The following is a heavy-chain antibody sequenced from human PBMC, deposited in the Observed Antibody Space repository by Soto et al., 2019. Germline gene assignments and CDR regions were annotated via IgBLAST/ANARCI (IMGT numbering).Heavy chain of an antibody. V-gene: IGHV1-18*01. CDR2: ISAASGDN. CDR3: GRWRCGQLVVFY. CDR1: GDKFPTYG. D-gene: IGHD3-10*01. J-gene: IGHJ4*02. Sequence: GCSVKVSCKASGDKFPTYGISWARQAPGQGPEWMGEISAASGDNRYAQKIQGRVTMTRDTSITTVYMELNNRSTDDTAVYYCGRWRCGQLVVFYWGQGTPVTAP.